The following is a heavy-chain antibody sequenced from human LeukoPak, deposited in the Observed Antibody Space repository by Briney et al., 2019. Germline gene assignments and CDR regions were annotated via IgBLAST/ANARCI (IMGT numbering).Heavy chain of an antibody. CDR3: ARWRGSTSERSDY. Sequence: GGSLRLSCTASGFTISDYWMTWVRQAPGKGLEWVANIKQDGSAKYYVDSVKGRFTISRDNAKTSLYLQMDSLRVEDTATYYCARWRGSTSERSDYWGQGTLVTVSS. CDR1: GFTISDYW. D-gene: IGHD2-2*01. CDR2: IKQDGSAK. J-gene: IGHJ4*02. V-gene: IGHV3-7*01.